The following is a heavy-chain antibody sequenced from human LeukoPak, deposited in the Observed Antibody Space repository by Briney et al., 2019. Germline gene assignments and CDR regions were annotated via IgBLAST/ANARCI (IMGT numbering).Heavy chain of an antibody. CDR1: GGSISSYY. J-gene: IGHJ4*02. CDR2: IYYSGST. V-gene: IGHV4-59*01. D-gene: IGHD3-22*01. Sequence: PSETLSLTCTVSGGSISSYYWSWIRQPPGKGLEWIGYIYYSGSTNYNPSLKSRVTISVDTSKNQFSLKLSSVTAADTAVYYCARADSSGYSLTYDYWGQGTLVTVSS. CDR3: ARADSSGYSLTYDY.